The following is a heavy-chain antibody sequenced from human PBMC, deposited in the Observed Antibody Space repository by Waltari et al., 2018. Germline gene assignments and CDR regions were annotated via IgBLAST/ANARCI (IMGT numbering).Heavy chain of an antibody. CDR2: IKQDGSEK. D-gene: IGHD6-13*01. CDR1: GFTFSSYW. V-gene: IGHV3-7*03. Sequence: QLVESGGGLVQPGGSLRLSCAASGFTFSSYWMSWVRQAPGKGLEWVANIKQDGSEKYYVDSVNGRFTISRDNSKNTLYLQMNSLRAEDTAVYYCARASGYSSSWVDYWGQGTLVTVSS. J-gene: IGHJ4*02. CDR3: ARASGYSSSWVDY.